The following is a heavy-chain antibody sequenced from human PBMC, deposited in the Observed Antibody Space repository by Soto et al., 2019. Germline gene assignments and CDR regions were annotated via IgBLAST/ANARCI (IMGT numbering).Heavy chain of an antibody. Sequence: ASVKVSCKTSGYSFPDYSINWVRQAPGQGLEWLGWITVYNGHTNYAPSLQGRITITTDTATSTVYMELSSLRSEDTAVYYCARDEGRGGDQRAPYYYYGMDVWG. CDR1: GYSFPDYS. CDR3: ARDEGRGGDQRAPYYYYGMDV. V-gene: IGHV1-18*01. J-gene: IGHJ6*02. CDR2: ITVYNGHT. D-gene: IGHD2-21*02.